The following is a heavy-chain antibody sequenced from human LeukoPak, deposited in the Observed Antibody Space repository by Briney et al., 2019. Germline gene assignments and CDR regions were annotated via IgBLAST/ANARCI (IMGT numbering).Heavy chain of an antibody. J-gene: IGHJ4*02. Sequence: ASVKVSCKASGYTFTSYGISWVRQAPGQGLEWMGWISAYNGNTNYAQKLQGRVTMTTDTSTSTAYMELRSLRSDDTAVYYCARGGYDILTGYHPFDYWGQGTPVTVSS. V-gene: IGHV1-18*04. CDR2: ISAYNGNT. CDR3: ARGGYDILTGYHPFDY. CDR1: GYTFTSYG. D-gene: IGHD3-9*01.